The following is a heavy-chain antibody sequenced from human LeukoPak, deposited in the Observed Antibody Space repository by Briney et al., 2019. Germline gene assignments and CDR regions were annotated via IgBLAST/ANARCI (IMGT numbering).Heavy chain of an antibody. J-gene: IGHJ4*02. V-gene: IGHV3-66*01. CDR3: ASDLYSVYYFDY. Sequence: GGSLRLSCSASGFTVSSNYMSWVRQAPGKGLEWVSVIYSGGSTYYADSVKGRFTISRDNSKNTLYLQMNSLRAEDTAVYYCASDLYSVYYFDYWGQGTLVTVSS. D-gene: IGHD5/OR15-5a*01. CDR2: IYSGGST. CDR1: GFTVSSNY.